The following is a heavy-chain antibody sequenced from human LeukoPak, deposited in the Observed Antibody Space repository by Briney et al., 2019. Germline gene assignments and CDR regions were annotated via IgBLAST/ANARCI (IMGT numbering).Heavy chain of an antibody. CDR3: ARGMYYGSGSYYNVEGYYYYYYYMDV. CDR2: INPNSGGT. J-gene: IGHJ6*03. CDR1: GYTFTGYY. Sequence: ASVKVSCKASGYTFTGYYMHWVRQAPGQGLEWMGWINPNSGGTNYAQKFQGRVTMTRDTSISTAYMELSRLRSDDTAVYYCARGMYYGSGSYYNVEGYYYYYYYMDVWGKGTTVTISS. D-gene: IGHD3-10*01. V-gene: IGHV1-2*02.